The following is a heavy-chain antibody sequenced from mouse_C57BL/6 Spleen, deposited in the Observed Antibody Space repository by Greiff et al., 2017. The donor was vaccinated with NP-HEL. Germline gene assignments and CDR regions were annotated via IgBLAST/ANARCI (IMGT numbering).Heavy chain of an antibody. V-gene: IGHV7-3*01. Sequence: EVQLVESGGGLVQPGGSLSLSCAASGFTFTDYYMSWVRQPPGKALEWLGFIRNKANGYTTEYSASVKGRFTISRDNSQSILYLQMNALRAEDSATYYGARCHGYEGFAYWGQGTLVTVSA. CDR1: GFTFTDYY. J-gene: IGHJ3*01. CDR3: ARCHGYEGFAY. D-gene: IGHD2-2*01. CDR2: IRNKANGYTT.